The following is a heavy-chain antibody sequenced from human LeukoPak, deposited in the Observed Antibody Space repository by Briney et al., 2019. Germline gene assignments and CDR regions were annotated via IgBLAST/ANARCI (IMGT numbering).Heavy chain of an antibody. CDR2: ISSSSSTI. D-gene: IGHD6-6*01. CDR1: GLTFSTYS. Sequence: PGGSLRLSCAASGLTFSTYSMNWVRQAPGKGLEWVSYISSSSSTIYYADSVKGRFTISRDNAKNSLHLQMNSLRDKDTAVYYCAREYSSSSGKALDYWGQGTLVTVSS. V-gene: IGHV3-48*02. CDR3: AREYSSSSGKALDY. J-gene: IGHJ4*02.